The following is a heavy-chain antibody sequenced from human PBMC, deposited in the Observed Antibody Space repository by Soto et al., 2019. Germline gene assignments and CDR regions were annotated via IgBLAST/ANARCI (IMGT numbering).Heavy chain of an antibody. Sequence: EVQLVESGGGLVQPGRSLRLSCAASGFTFDNYAMHWVRQAPGKGLEWVSGITWDGGNMGYTDSVKGRFTISRDNAKNSLFLEMNSLRAEDTALYYCVKDFGSSSFYWSQGTLVTVSS. CDR3: VKDFGSSSFY. CDR2: ITWDGGNM. CDR1: GFTFDNYA. J-gene: IGHJ4*02. D-gene: IGHD6-6*01. V-gene: IGHV3-9*01.